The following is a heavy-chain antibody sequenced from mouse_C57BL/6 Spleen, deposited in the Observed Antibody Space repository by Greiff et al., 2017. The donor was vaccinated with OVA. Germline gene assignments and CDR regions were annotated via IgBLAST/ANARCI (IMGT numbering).Heavy chain of an antibody. CDR1: GYSITSGYY. J-gene: IGHJ4*01. CDR3: ATTVVAEAMDD. V-gene: IGHV3-6*01. CDR2: ISYDGSN. D-gene: IGHD1-1*01. Sequence: EVQLVESGPGLVKPSQSLSLTCSVTGYSITSGYYWNWIRQFPGNKLEWMGYISYDGSNNYNPSLKNRISITRDTSKNEFFLKLNSVTTEYTATYYCATTVVAEAMDDWGKGTSVTVSS.